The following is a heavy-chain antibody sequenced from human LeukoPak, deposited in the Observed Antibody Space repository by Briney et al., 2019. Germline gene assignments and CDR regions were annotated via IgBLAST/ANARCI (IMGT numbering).Heavy chain of an antibody. V-gene: IGHV3-23*01. CDR1: GFTFSNSA. J-gene: IGHJ4*02. CDR3: AKKSPYGGADY. D-gene: IGHD4-23*01. CDR2: ISGNGGIT. Sequence: GGYLRLSCAASGFTFSNSAMSWVRQAPGKGLEWVSAISGNGGITYYADSVKGQFTISRDNSKNTLYLQMNTLRADDTAVYYCAKKSPYGGADYWGQGTLVTVSS.